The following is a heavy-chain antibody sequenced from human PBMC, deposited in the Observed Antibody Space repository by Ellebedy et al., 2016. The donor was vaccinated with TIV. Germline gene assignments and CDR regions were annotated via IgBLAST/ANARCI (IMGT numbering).Heavy chain of an antibody. Sequence: PGGSLRLSCAASGFTFSSYAMSWVRQAPGKGLEWVSATSGSGDSTYYADSVKGRFTISRDNSKNTLYLQMNSLRAEDTAVYYCAKDRDYYGSGRGYWGQGTLVTVSS. J-gene: IGHJ4*02. CDR3: AKDRDYYGSGRGY. V-gene: IGHV3-23*01. CDR2: TSGSGDST. D-gene: IGHD3-10*01. CDR1: GFTFSSYA.